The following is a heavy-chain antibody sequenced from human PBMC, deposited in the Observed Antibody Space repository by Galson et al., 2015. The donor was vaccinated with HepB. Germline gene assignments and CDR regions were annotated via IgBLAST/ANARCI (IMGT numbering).Heavy chain of an antibody. D-gene: IGHD2-15*01. CDR3: ARGIGYLDN. J-gene: IGHJ4*02. V-gene: IGHV3-48*04. CDR2: ISSSGSSM. Sequence: SLRLSCAASGFTFSSYGMSWVRQAPGKGLEWVSYISSSGSSMYYADSVKGRFTISRDNAKNSLYLQMNSLRADDTAVYYCARGIGYLDNWGQGTLVTVSS. CDR1: GFTFSSYG.